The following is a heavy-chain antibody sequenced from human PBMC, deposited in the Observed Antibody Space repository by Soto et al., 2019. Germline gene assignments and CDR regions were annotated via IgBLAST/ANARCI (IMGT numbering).Heavy chain of an antibody. CDR1: GYSIVNFG. Sequence: GAAVKVSCKSSGYSIVNFGFSWVRQAPGQGLEWMGWISGSSGETRYAQKLQGRVTMTTDTSTSTAYMELRSLNSDDTAVYYCARAFFSSASSHYFDSWGKGTLVTVSS. V-gene: IGHV1-18*01. CDR2: ISGSSGET. D-gene: IGHD3-22*01. CDR3: ARAFFSSASSHYFDS. J-gene: IGHJ4*02.